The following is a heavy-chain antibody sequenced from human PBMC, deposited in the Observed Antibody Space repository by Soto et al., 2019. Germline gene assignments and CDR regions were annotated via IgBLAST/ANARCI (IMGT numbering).Heavy chain of an antibody. CDR1: GYTFTSYA. J-gene: IGHJ4*02. CDR3: ATYSSGSD. Sequence: ASVKVSCKASGYTFTSYAMHWVRQAPGQRLEWMGWINAGNGNTNYAQKFQGRVTITADKSTSTAYMELSSLRSEDTAVYYCATYSSGSDWGQGTLVPVSS. CDR2: INAGNGNT. V-gene: IGHV1-3*01. D-gene: IGHD6-19*01.